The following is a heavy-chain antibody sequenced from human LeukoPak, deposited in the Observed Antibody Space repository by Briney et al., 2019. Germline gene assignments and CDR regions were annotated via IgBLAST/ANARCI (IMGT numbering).Heavy chain of an antibody. CDR1: GGSISSYY. CDR3: ARGLSLVGATNDY. J-gene: IGHJ4*02. D-gene: IGHD1-26*01. V-gene: IGHV4-59*12. CDR2: IYYSGST. Sequence: PSETLSLTCTVSGGSISSYYWSWIRQPPGKGLEWIGYIYYSGSTNYNPSLKSRVTISVDTSKNQFSLKLSSVTAADTAVYYCARGLSLVGATNDYWGQGTLVTVSS.